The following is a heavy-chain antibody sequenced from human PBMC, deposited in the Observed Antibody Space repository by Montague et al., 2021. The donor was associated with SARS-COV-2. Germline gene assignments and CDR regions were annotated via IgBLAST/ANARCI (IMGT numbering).Heavy chain of an antibody. CDR2: INYSGST. CDR1: GDSMNNYY. Sequence: SDTLSLTCTVSGDSMNNYYWSWIRQPPGKGLEWIGYINYSGSTHYNPSLQSRVTLSKDTSKNPSSLRLTSVTAADTAMYFCARAPIYRSSWYSYFDYWGQGTLVTVSS. CDR3: ARAPIYRSSWYSYFDY. J-gene: IGHJ4*02. D-gene: IGHD6-13*01. V-gene: IGHV4-59*07.